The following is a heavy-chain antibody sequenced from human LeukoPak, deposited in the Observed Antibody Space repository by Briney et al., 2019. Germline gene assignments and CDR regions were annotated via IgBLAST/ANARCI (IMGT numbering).Heavy chain of an antibody. Sequence: GESLKISCKGSGYIFTHNWIGWVRQMPGEGLEWMGIINPGDSGTRYSPSFEGQVTISVDKSISTAYLQWSSLKASDTAMYYCARQTRDGSGSRGYSFDFWGQGTLVTVSS. CDR1: GYIFTHNW. CDR3: ARQTRDGSGSRGYSFDF. D-gene: IGHD3-10*01. CDR2: INPGDSGT. J-gene: IGHJ4*02. V-gene: IGHV5-51*01.